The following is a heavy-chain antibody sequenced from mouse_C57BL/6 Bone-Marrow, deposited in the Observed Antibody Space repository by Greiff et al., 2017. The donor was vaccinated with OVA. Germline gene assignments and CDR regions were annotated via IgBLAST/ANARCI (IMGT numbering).Heavy chain of an antibody. Sequence: EVQLQQSGAELVRPGASVKLSCTASGFNFNDDSMHWVKQRPDHGLEWIGWIDPANGDTEYDSKFQGKATITADTSSNTAYLKLSSLTSEDTAVYYCTSYGNFDYWGQGTTLTVSS. CDR3: TSYGNFDY. J-gene: IGHJ2*01. CDR2: IDPANGDT. V-gene: IGHV14-4*01. D-gene: IGHD2-1*01. CDR1: GFNFNDDS.